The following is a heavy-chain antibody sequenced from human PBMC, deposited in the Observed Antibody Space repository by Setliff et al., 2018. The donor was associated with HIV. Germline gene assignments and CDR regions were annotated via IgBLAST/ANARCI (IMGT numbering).Heavy chain of an antibody. D-gene: IGHD5-18*01. CDR1: GYNFTAYY. V-gene: IGHV1-2*04. J-gene: IGHJ6*02. CDR2: INPKSGGT. CDR3: ASPLAPDVDIDMVDVYGLHV. Sequence: ASVKVSCKASGYNFTAYYLHWVRQAPGQGLEWMGCINPKSGGTNYAQKFQGWVSMTRDTSISTAYLDLRSLTFDETAVYYCASPLAPDVDIDMVDVYGLHVWGQGTRVTVSS.